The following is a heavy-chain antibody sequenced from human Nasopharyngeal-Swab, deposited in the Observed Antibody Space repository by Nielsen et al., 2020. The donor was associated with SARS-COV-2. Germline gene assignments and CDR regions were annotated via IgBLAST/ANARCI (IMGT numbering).Heavy chain of an antibody. V-gene: IGHV4-39*07. Sequence: WIRQPPGKGLEWIGSIYYSGSTYYNPPLKSRVTISVDKSKNQFSLKLSSVTAADTAVYYCARDGDYSSPYMDVWGKGTTVTVSS. CDR2: IYYSGST. J-gene: IGHJ6*03. D-gene: IGHD6-13*01. CDR3: ARDGDYSSPYMDV.